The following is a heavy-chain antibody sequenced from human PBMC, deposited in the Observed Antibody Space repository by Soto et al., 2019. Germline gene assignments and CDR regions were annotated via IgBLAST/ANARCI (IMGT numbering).Heavy chain of an antibody. J-gene: IGHJ6*02. CDR3: AREYTAWPLAYGLDV. Sequence: GGSLRLSCAASGFTFSSYAMHWVRQAPGKGLEWVALISYDGSNKYCADSVKGRFTISRDNAKNSVSLQMNSLRAGDTAVYYCAREYTAWPLAYGLDVWGQGTTVTVSS. CDR2: ISYDGSNK. D-gene: IGHD2-2*02. V-gene: IGHV3-30-3*01. CDR1: GFTFSSYA.